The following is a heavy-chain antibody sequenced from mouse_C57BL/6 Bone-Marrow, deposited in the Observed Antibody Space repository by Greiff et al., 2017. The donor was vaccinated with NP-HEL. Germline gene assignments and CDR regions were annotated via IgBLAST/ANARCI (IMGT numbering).Heavy chain of an antibody. J-gene: IGHJ1*03. V-gene: IGHV2-6-1*01. CDR1: GFSLTSYG. D-gene: IGHD1-1*01. Sequence: QVQLKESGPGLVAPSQSLSITCTVSGFSLTSYGVHWVRQPPGKGLEWLVVIWSDGSTTYTSALKSRLSISKDNSKSQVFLKMNSLQTDDTAMYYCARHAYYYGSSYWYFDVWGTGTTVTVSS. CDR3: ARHAYYYGSSYWYFDV. CDR2: IWSDGST.